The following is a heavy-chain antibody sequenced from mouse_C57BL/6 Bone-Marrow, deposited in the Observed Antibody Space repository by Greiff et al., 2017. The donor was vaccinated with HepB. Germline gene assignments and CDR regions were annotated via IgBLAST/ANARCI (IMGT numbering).Heavy chain of an antibody. V-gene: IGHV1-50*01. Sequence: QVHVKQPGAELVKPGASVKLSCKASGYTFTSYWMQWVKQRPGQGLEWIGEIDPSDSYTNYNQKFKGKATLTVDTSSSTAYMQLSSRTSEDSAVYYCARVYYGLFAYWGQGTLVTVSA. J-gene: IGHJ3*01. D-gene: IGHD1-1*01. CDR1: GYTFTSYW. CDR3: ARVYYGLFAY. CDR2: IDPSDSYT.